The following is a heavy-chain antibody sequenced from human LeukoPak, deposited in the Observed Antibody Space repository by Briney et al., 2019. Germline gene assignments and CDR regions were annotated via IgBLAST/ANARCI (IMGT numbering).Heavy chain of an antibody. CDR1: GFALSAYA. V-gene: IGHV3-7*01. Sequence: GGSLRLSCAASGFALSAYATSWVRQAPGKGLEWVANINQDGSEKYYVDSVKGRFTISRDNAKNSLFLQMGSLRVEDTAVYYCARESTAGYNSSWYGFRNWGQGTLVSVSS. D-gene: IGHD6-13*01. CDR3: ARESTAGYNSSWYGFRN. CDR2: INQDGSEK. J-gene: IGHJ1*01.